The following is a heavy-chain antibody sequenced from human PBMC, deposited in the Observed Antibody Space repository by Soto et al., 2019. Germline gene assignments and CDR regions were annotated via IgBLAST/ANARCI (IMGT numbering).Heavy chain of an antibody. CDR2: ISYDGSSDDESNK. D-gene: IGHD3-10*01. V-gene: IGHV3-30*04. CDR1: GFTVITHA. J-gene: IGHJ3*02. CDR3: ARTNGEGGVDI. Sequence: GGSLRLSCAASGFTVITHAMRWVRQAPGKGLDWVAVISYDGSSDDESNKYYADSAQGRFTISRDKSKNTLYLQMNSLRAEYTATYYCARTNGEGGVDIWGRGTMVTVSS.